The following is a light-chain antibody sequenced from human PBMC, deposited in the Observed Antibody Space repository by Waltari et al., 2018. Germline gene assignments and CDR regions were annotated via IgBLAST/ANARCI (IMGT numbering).Light chain of an antibody. CDR2: GAS. Sequence: EIVLTQSPGTLSLSPGERATVSCRASQSVSSSYLAWYQQKPGQTPRLLIYGASTSASVISDRFSGSGSGTHFILTISRLEPEDSAVYFCQQYGNSPLTFGGWTKVEIK. CDR3: QQYGNSPLT. V-gene: IGKV3-20*01. J-gene: IGKJ4*01. CDR1: QSVSSSY.